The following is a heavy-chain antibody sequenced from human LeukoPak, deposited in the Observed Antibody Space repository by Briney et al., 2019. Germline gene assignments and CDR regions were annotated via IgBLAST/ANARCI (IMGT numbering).Heavy chain of an antibody. CDR3: AREYYDILTGGSYYMDV. V-gene: IGHV3-48*03. Sequence: GGSLRLSCAASGFTFSSYEMNWVRQAPGKGLEWVSYISSSGSTIYYADSVKGRFTISRDNAKNSLYLQMNSLRAEDTALYYCAREYYDILTGGSYYMDVWGKGTTVTVSS. CDR1: GFTFSSYE. CDR2: ISSSGSTI. D-gene: IGHD3-9*01. J-gene: IGHJ6*03.